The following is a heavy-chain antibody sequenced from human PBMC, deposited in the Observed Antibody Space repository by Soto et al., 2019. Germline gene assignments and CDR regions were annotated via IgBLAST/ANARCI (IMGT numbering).Heavy chain of an antibody. Sequence: EVQLVESGGGLVKPGGSLRLSCAASGFTFSSYSMNWVRQAPGKGLEWVSSISSSSSYIYYADSVKGRFTISRDNAKNSLYLQMNSLRAEDTAVYYCAIEQYYYDSRGGFDYWGQGTLVTVSS. CDR1: GFTFSSYS. CDR2: ISSSSSYI. V-gene: IGHV3-21*01. D-gene: IGHD3-22*01. CDR3: AIEQYYYDSRGGFDY. J-gene: IGHJ4*02.